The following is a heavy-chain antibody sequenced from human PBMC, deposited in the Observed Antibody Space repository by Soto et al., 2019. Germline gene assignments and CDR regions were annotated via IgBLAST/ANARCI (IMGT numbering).Heavy chain of an antibody. J-gene: IGHJ4*02. CDR1: GMSFSNQH. Sequence: QVQLRESGPGLVRPSETLSLTCHVSGMSFSNQHWSWRRQAPGKGLEWVGYVFSNWSTTYNPSLASRVTMSLDMSRSQFSLQMTSVTPADTAVYYCARFGASGAHDDDWGQGTLVTVSS. V-gene: IGHV4-59*11. CDR3: ARFGASGAHDDD. CDR2: VFSNWST. D-gene: IGHD3-16*01.